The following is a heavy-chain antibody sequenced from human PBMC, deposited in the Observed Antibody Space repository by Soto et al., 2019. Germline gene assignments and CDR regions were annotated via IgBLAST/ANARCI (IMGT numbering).Heavy chain of an antibody. D-gene: IGHD4-17*01. CDR3: AKSYYGDYDLDY. CDR2: ISGSGNST. J-gene: IGHJ4*02. CDR1: GFTSSSYG. V-gene: IGHV3-23*01. Sequence: EVQLLESGGGLVQPGGPLRLSCAASGFTSSSYGMSWVRQAPGKGLEWVSGISGSGNSTYYADSVKGRFTISRDNSKNTLYLQMNSLRAEDTAVYYCAKSYYGDYDLDYWGQGTLVTVSS.